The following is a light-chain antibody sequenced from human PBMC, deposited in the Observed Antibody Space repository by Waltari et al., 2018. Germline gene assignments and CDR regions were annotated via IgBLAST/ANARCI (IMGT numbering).Light chain of an antibody. Sequence: DIQMTQSPSSLSASVGDRVTITCRASQDITKYLAWFQQKPGRAPKSLIYGAFILQSGVSSNLSGSGSGTDFTLTITSLQPEDFGTYYCLQYQAYPLTVGGGTKVDIK. J-gene: IGKJ4*01. CDR3: LQYQAYPLT. V-gene: IGKV1-16*02. CDR2: GAF. CDR1: QDITKY.